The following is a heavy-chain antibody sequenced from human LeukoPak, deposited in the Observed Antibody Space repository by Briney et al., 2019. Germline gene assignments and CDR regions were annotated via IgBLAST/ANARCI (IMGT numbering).Heavy chain of an antibody. V-gene: IGHV1-2*02. D-gene: IGHD1-26*01. J-gene: IGHJ4*02. CDR1: GYTFIGYY. CDR3: ARGHSVGATRD. CDR2: INPNSGDT. Sequence: ASVKVSCKASGYTFIGYYMHWVRQAPGQGLEWMGWINPNSGDTNYAQKFQGRVTMTRDTSITTAYMELSRLRSDDTAVYYCARGHSVGATRDWGQGTLVTVSS.